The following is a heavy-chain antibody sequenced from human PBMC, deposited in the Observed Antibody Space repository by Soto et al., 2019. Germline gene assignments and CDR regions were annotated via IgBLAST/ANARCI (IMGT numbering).Heavy chain of an antibody. D-gene: IGHD6-19*01. Sequence: SVNVSGKTSGYTFISYGVGWVRQAAGQGLEWIGWISVYNGNTNYAQKFQGRGTLTTDTSPGTAYMELTSLRFDDTAVYYCVRSALAGDQYSYRTDVWD. V-gene: IGHV1-18*01. CDR3: VRSALAGDQYSYRTDV. CDR2: ISVYNGNT. J-gene: IGHJ6*02. CDR1: GYTFISYG.